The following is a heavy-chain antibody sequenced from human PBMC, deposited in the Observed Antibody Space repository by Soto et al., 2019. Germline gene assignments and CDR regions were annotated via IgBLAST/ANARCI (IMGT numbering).Heavy chain of an antibody. J-gene: IGHJ4*02. Sequence: SVKVSCKASGGTFSSYTISWVRQAPGQGLEWMGRIIPILGIANYAQKFQGRVTITADKSTSTAYMELSSLRSEDTAVYYCARDGYYDSSGYQYWGQGTLVTVSS. V-gene: IGHV1-69*04. D-gene: IGHD3-22*01. CDR1: GGTFSSYT. CDR2: IIPILGIA. CDR3: ARDGYYDSSGYQY.